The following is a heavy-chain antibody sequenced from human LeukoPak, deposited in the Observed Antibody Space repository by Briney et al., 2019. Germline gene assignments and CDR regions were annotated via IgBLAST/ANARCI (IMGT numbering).Heavy chain of an antibody. CDR2: ISGSGGST. V-gene: IGHV3-23*01. CDR3: ARPMDFDWLLSFDY. Sequence: GGSLRLSRAASGFTFSSYAMSWVRQAPGKGLEWVSAISGSGGSTYYADSVKGRFTISRDNSKNTVYLQMNSLRAEDTAVYYCARPMDFDWLLSFDYWGQGTLVTVSS. J-gene: IGHJ4*02. D-gene: IGHD3-9*01. CDR1: GFTFSSYA.